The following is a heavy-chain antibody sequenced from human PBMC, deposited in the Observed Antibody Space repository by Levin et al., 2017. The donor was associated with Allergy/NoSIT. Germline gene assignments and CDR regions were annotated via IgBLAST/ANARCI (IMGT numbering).Heavy chain of an antibody. V-gene: IGHV3-30*18. CDR2: ISYDGSNK. CDR1: GFTFSSYG. CDR3: VKDYTSSWFRFDF. Sequence: SCAASGFTFSSYGMHWVRQDPGKGLEWVAVISYDGSNKYYGDSVKGRFTISSDNSKNTLYLQMSSLRAEDTAVYCCVKDYTSSWFRFDFWGQGTLVTVSS. D-gene: IGHD6-13*01. J-gene: IGHJ4*02.